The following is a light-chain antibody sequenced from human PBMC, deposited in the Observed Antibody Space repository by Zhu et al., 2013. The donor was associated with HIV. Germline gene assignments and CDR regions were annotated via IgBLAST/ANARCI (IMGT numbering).Light chain of an antibody. V-gene: IGLV2-14*02. CDR2: EVS. Sequence: QSALTQPASVSGSPGQSITISCTGTNRDVGSYNFVSWFQQRPGKAPKLIIYEVSKRPSGVSHRFSASKSGNTASLTISGLQAEDEGDYYCSSYTSSNTVVFGGGTKLTV. J-gene: IGLJ2*01. CDR1: NRDVGSYNF. CDR3: SSYTSSNTVV.